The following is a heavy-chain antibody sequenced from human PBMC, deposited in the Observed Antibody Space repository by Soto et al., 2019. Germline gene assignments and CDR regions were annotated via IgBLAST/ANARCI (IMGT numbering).Heavy chain of an antibody. CDR3: ARAVGAALDY. V-gene: IGHV1-18*04. J-gene: IGHJ4*02. D-gene: IGHD6-25*01. CDR2: IGAFNGNT. CDR1: GYSFSTYS. Sequence: QVQLVQSGAEVKKPGASVKVSCKASGYSFSTYSFSWVRQAPGQGLEWMGWIGAFNGNTNYAQKFQGRVTMTTDTSTTTVYMELGSLTSDDTAVYYCARAVGAALDYLGQGTLVTVSS.